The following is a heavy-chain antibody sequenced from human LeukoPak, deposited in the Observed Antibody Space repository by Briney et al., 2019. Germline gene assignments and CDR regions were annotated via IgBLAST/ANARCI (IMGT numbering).Heavy chain of an antibody. Sequence: PGGSLRLSCAASGFTVSSNYMSWVRQAPGKGLEWVSGSNWNGGSTGYADSVKGRFTISRDNAKNSLYLQMNSLRAEDTALYYCAAGYSSSWENYYFDYWGQGTLVTVSS. V-gene: IGHV3-20*04. CDR1: GFTVSSNY. CDR3: AAGYSSSWENYYFDY. CDR2: SNWNGGST. D-gene: IGHD6-13*01. J-gene: IGHJ4*02.